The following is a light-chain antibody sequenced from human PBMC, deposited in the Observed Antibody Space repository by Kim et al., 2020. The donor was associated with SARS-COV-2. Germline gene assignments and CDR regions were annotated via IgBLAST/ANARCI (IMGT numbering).Light chain of an antibody. Sequence: SSELTQDPAVSVALGQTVRITCQGDSLRSYYASWYQQKPGQAPVLVIYGKNNRPSGIPDRFSGSSSGNTPSLTITGAQAEDEADYYCNSRDSSGNRVFGG. CDR2: GKN. J-gene: IGLJ3*02. CDR1: SLRSYY. V-gene: IGLV3-19*01. CDR3: NSRDSSGNRV.